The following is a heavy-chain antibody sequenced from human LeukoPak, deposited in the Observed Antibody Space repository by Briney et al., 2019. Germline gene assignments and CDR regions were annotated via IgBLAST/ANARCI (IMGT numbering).Heavy chain of an antibody. CDR2: INPDGTT. V-gene: IGHV3-53*01. J-gene: IGHJ4*02. CDR3: ARTNTVYGDYDY. Sequence: PGESLRLSCAVSGLTVTDNYMSWVRQAPGKGLEWVSVINPDGTTYHPDSVEGRFTLSRDTSQKTHFIQMNTLSADDTAEYHWARTNTVYGDYDYWGRGT. D-gene: IGHD4-17*01. CDR1: GLTVTDNY.